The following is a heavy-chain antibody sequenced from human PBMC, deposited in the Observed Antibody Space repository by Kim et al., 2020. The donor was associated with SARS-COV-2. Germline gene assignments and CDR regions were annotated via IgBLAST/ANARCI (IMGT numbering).Heavy chain of an antibody. D-gene: IGHD6-19*01. V-gene: IGHV3-66*01. CDR1: GFTVSSNY. CDR2: IYSGDST. CDR3: AREESGCFDY. J-gene: IGHJ4*02. Sequence: GGSLRLSCAASGFTVSSNYMSWVRQAPGKGLEWVSVIYSGDSTYYADSVKGRFTISRDNSKNTLYLQMNSLRAEDTAVYYCAREESGCFDYWGQGTLVTVSS.